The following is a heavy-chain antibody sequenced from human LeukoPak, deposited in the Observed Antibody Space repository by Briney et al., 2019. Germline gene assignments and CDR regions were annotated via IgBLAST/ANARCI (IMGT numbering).Heavy chain of an antibody. CDR1: GGSISSYY. V-gene: IGHV4-59*01. D-gene: IGHD1-26*01. CDR3: AREGSVGATTEAFDI. J-gene: IGHJ3*02. Sequence: SETLSLTCTVSGGSISSYYWSWIRQPPGKGLEWIGYIYYSGSTNYNPSLKSRVTISVDTSKNQFSLKLSSVTAADTAVYYCAREGSVGATTEAFDIWGQGTMVTVSS. CDR2: IYYSGST.